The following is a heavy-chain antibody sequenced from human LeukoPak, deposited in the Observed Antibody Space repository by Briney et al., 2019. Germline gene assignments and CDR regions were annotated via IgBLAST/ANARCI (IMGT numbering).Heavy chain of an antibody. V-gene: IGHV3-20*04. CDR3: VSAVGAGYYFDY. CDR2: INWSGSRT. J-gene: IGHJ4*02. Sequence: PGGSLRLSCAASGFTFDDYGMSWVRQAPGKGLEWVSGINWSGSRTGYADSVKGRFTISRDNAKNSLYLQMNSLRAEDTAFYYCVSAVGAGYYFDYWGQGTLVTVPS. D-gene: IGHD1-26*01. CDR1: GFTFDDYG.